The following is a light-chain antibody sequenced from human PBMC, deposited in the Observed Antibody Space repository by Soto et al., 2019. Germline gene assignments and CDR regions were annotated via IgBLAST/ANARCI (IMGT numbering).Light chain of an antibody. Sequence: DIQMTQTPPSLSASVGDRVTITCRASQAISKYLAWYQQKPGKVPKLLIYAASTLQSGVPSRFSGSGSGTDFTLTISSLQPEDVATYSCQKYDSAPLFTFGPGTRVDVK. V-gene: IGKV1-27*01. J-gene: IGKJ3*01. CDR2: AAS. CDR3: QKYDSAPLFT. CDR1: QAISKY.